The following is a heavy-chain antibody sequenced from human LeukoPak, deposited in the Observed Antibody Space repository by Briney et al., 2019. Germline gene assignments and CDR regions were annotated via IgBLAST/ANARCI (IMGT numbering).Heavy chain of an antibody. Sequence: GASVKVSCKASGYTFTSYGISWVRQAPGQGLEWMGWISAYNGNTNYAQKLQGRVTMTTDTSTSTAYMELRSLRSDDTAVYYCARGDSSGASSYGGNSPLDYWGQGTLVTVSS. CDR2: ISAYNGNT. CDR1: GYTFTSYG. V-gene: IGHV1-18*01. J-gene: IGHJ4*02. D-gene: IGHD4-23*01. CDR3: ARGDSSGASSYGGNSPLDY.